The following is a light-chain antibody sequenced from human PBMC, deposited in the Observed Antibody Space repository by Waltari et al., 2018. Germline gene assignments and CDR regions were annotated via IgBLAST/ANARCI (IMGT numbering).Light chain of an antibody. V-gene: IGKV3-11*01. J-gene: IGKJ4*01. CDR3: QQRSAWPLT. CDR2: GVS. Sequence: EIVLTQSPATLSLSPGERATLSCRASQSVSSSFAWYQQKPGLTPRLLIYGVSNRATGIPARFSGSGSGTDFTLTITSLEPEDFAVYYCQQRSAWPLTFGGGT. CDR1: QSVSSS.